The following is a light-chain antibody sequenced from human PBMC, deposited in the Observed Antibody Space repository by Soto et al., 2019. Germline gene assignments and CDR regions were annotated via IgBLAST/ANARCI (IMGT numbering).Light chain of an antibody. J-gene: IGKJ4*01. Sequence: DVQMTQSPSSLSASVGGRLTITCRASHSISTYLNWYQQKPGKAPNLLIYTASSLQSGVPSRFSGRGSGTDFTLTISRLQPEDFASYYCQQTYSAPLTFGGGTKVDI. CDR3: QQTYSAPLT. CDR1: HSISTY. CDR2: TAS. V-gene: IGKV1-39*01.